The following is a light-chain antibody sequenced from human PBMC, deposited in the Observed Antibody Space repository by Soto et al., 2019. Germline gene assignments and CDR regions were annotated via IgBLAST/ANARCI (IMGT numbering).Light chain of an antibody. Sequence: QSALTQPASVSGSPGQSITISFTGTSSDVGGYNYVSWYQQHPGKAPKLMIYDVSNRPSGVSNRFSGSQSGNTASLTISGLKSEDEADYYFSSYTSSSTLLYVFGTGTKLTV. CDR1: SSDVGGYNY. V-gene: IGLV2-14*01. J-gene: IGLJ1*01. CDR3: SSYTSSSTLLYV. CDR2: DVS.